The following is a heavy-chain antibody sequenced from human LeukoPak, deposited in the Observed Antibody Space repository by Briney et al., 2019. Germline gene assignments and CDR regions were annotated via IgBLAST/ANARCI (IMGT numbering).Heavy chain of an antibody. CDR3: ARTAYYYDSSGYDDAFDI. V-gene: IGHV3-11*01. Sequence: KAGGSLRLSCVASGFTFSDYYMSWIRQAPGKGLEWVSHISSRGTITYYADSVKGRFTISRDNAKNSLRLQMNSLRAEDTAVYYCARTAYYYDSSGYDDAFDIWGQGTMVTVSS. CDR1: GFTFSDYY. D-gene: IGHD3-22*01. CDR2: ISSRGTIT. J-gene: IGHJ3*02.